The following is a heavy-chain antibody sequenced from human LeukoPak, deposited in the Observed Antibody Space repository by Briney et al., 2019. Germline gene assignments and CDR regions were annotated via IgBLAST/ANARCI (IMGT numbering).Heavy chain of an antibody. V-gene: IGHV1-8*03. D-gene: IGHD4-11*01. CDR3: ARGRPDYPKGWFDP. J-gene: IGHJ5*02. CDR2: MNPNSGNT. Sequence: ASVKVSCKTSGYTFTGYDINWVRQATGQGLEWMGWMNPNSGNTGYAQKVQGRVTISRNNSISTAYVELSSLKSEDTAVYYCARGRPDYPKGWFDPWGQGTLVTVSS. CDR1: GYTFTGYD.